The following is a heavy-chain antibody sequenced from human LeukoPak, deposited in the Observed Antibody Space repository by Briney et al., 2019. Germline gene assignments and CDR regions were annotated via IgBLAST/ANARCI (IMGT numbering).Heavy chain of an antibody. V-gene: IGHV4-59*01. CDR3: AREAKYSNSWYLDY. CDR1: GGSIDTYY. D-gene: IGHD6-13*01. J-gene: IGHJ4*02. CDR2: INHSGNM. Sequence: ASETLSLTCTVSGGSIDTYYWTWIRQSPGKGLEWIAYINHSGNMNFNPSLRSRVTISVDTSKNQFSLKLSSVTAADTAVYYCAREAKYSNSWYLDYWGQGTLVTVSS.